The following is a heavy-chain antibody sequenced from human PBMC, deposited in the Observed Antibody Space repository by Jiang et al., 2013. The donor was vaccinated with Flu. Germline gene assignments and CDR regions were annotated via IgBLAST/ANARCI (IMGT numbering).Heavy chain of an antibody. D-gene: IGHD3-10*01. J-gene: IGHJ5*02. Sequence: NPGGGSPMYAQKFQGRVTVTWDTSTSTVYMDLSSLRPEDTAVYFCAGSGTYYLLDTWGQGSLVTVSA. V-gene: IGHV1-46*01. CDR3: AGSGTYYLLDT. CDR2: NPGGGSP.